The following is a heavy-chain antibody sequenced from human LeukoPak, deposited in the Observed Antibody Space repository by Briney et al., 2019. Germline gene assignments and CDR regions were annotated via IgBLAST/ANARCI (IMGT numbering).Heavy chain of an antibody. CDR1: GGSISSYY. CDR3: AGDYRSSGFYYDY. CDR2: IYYSGST. D-gene: IGHD3-22*01. V-gene: IGHV4-59*01. Sequence: PSETLSLTCTVSGGSISSYYWSWIRQPPGKGLEWIGYIYYSGSTNYNPSLKSRVTISVDTSKNQFSLKLSSVTAADTAVYYCAGDYRSSGFYYDYWGPGTLVTVSS. J-gene: IGHJ4*02.